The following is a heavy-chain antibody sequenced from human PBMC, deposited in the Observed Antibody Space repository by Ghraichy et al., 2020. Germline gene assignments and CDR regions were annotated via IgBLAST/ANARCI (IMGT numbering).Heavy chain of an antibody. CDR1: GFTFSSFA. V-gene: IGHV3-23*01. CDR2: MSGSGVNT. J-gene: IGHJ6*02. Sequence: GGSLRLSCAASGFTFSSFAMSWVRQVPGKGLEWVSVMSGSGVNTYYADSVKGRFTISRDNSKNTLYLQMTGLTVEDTAVYYCAKRMGSSSTSVLQGARGAMDVWGQGTTVTVSS. CDR3: AKRMGSSSTSVLQGARGAMDV. D-gene: IGHD2-2*01.